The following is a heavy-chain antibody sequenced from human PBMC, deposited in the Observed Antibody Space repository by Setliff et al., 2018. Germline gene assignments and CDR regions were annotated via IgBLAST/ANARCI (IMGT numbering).Heavy chain of an antibody. V-gene: IGHV4-61*09. CDR1: GDPMSSRRYY. J-gene: IGHJ6*03. Sequence: PSETLSLTCTVSGDPMSSRRYYWAWIRQPAGKGLEWIGQIYTSWSTNYNPSLKSRVTISLDTSNNQFSLKLSSVTAADTAIYYCARHTRGNYFYMDVWGKGTTVTVSS. CDR2: IYTSWST. CDR3: ARHTRGNYFYMDV.